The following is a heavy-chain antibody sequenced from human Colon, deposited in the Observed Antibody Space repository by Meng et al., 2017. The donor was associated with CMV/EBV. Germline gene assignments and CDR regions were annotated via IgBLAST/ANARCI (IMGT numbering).Heavy chain of an antibody. CDR2: ITAYNGNR. V-gene: IGHV1-18*01. J-gene: IGHJ4*02. CDR1: GYTCTSSG. D-gene: IGHD2-21*01. Sequence: SCKAYGYTCTSSGISWVREAPGKGLEWLGWITAYNGNRNYAERFQDRVTMTTDTTSNTVEMELRSLTADDTAIYYCARGSYLGTFDFWGQGTLVTVSS. CDR3: ARGSYLGTFDF.